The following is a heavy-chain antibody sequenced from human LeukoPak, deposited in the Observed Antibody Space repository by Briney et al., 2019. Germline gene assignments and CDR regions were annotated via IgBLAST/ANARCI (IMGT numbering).Heavy chain of an antibody. D-gene: IGHD5-24*01. V-gene: IGHV1-2*02. Sequence: GASVKVSCKASGYTVTGYYMHWVRQAPGQGLEWMGWINPNSGGTNYAQKFQGRVTMTRDTSISTAYMELSRLRSDDTAVYYCARDMGDGYNPPFDYWGQGTLVTVSS. J-gene: IGHJ4*02. CDR1: GYTVTGYY. CDR3: ARDMGDGYNPPFDY. CDR2: INPNSGGT.